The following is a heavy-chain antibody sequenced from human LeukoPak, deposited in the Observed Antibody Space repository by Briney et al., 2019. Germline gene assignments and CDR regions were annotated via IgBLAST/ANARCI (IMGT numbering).Heavy chain of an antibody. V-gene: IGHV3-30-3*01. CDR1: GLTFSSYA. Sequence: GGSLRLSCAASGLTFSSYAMHWVRQAPGKGLEWVAVISYDGSNKYYADSVKGRFTISRDNSKNTLYLQTNSLRAEDTAVYYCARDGWFGEQRLDYWGQGTLVTVSS. CDR3: ARDGWFGEQRLDY. CDR2: ISYDGSNK. J-gene: IGHJ4*02. D-gene: IGHD3-10*01.